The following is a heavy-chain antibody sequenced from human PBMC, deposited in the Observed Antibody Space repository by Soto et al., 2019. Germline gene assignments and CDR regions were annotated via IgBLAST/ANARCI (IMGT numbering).Heavy chain of an antibody. CDR2: INPSGDSR. V-gene: IGHV1-46*01. CDR1: GFSFSDYF. D-gene: IGHD3-3*01. Sequence: GASVKVSCKASGFSFSDYFMHWVRQAPGQGLEWMGIINPSGDSRNYAQKFQGRVTITRDTSTSTVYMDLSSLRAEDTAVYYCARDIPGDFWSGYYNWFDPWGQGTLVTVSS. CDR3: ARDIPGDFWSGYYNWFDP. J-gene: IGHJ5*02.